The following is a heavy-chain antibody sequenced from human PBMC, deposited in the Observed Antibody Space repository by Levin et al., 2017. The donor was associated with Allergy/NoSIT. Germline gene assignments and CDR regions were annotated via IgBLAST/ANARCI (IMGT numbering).Heavy chain of an antibody. J-gene: IGHJ4*02. CDR3: AKRGGRDYYDSSGQIDY. V-gene: IGHV3-23*01. D-gene: IGHD3-22*01. CDR2: ISGSGGST. CDR1: GFTFNSYA. Sequence: PGGSLRLSCAASGFTFNSYAMSWVRQAPGKGLEWVSTISGSGGSTYYANSVNGRFAISRDNSKNTLYLQMNSLRAEDTAVYYCAKRGGRDYYDSSGQIDYWGQGTLVTVSS.